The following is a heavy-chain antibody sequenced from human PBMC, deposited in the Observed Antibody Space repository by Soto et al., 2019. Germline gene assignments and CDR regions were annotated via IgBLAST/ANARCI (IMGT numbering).Heavy chain of an antibody. Sequence: EVQLVESGGGLVKPGGSLRLSCAASGFTLNNAWMNWVRQAPGKGLEWVGRIKSKSDGGTKDYAAPVKGRFTISRDDSKNTVYLKINSLKPEDTAVYYCTRHSRIAAAGRAFDIWGQGTMVTVSS. D-gene: IGHD6-13*01. CDR3: TRHSRIAAAGRAFDI. CDR2: IKSKSDGGTK. J-gene: IGHJ3*02. V-gene: IGHV3-15*07. CDR1: GFTLNNAW.